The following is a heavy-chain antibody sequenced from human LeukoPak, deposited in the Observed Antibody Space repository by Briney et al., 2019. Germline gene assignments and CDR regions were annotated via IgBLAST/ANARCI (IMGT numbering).Heavy chain of an antibody. CDR3: ARGNCSSTSCLYYYYYGMDV. Sequence: SQTLSLTCAISGDSVSSNSAAWNWIRQSPPRGLEWLGRTYYRSKWYNDYAVSVKSRITINPDTSKNQFSLQLNSVTPEDTAVYYCARGNCSSTSCLYYYYYGMDVWGKGTTVTVSS. D-gene: IGHD2-2*01. CDR1: GDSVSSNSAA. V-gene: IGHV6-1*01. J-gene: IGHJ6*04. CDR2: TYYRSKWYN.